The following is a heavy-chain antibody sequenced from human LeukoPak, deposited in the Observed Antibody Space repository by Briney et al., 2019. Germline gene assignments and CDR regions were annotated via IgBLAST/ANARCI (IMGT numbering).Heavy chain of an antibody. J-gene: IGHJ4*02. CDR2: INHNGNVN. CDR3: ARGAGYNYPYYFDY. V-gene: IGHV3-7*03. CDR1: GFTFSSYW. D-gene: IGHD5-24*01. Sequence: GGSLRLSCAASGFTFSSYWMNWARQAPGKGLEWVASINHNGNVNYYVDSVKGRFTISRDNSKNTLYLQMNSLRAEDTAVYYCARGAGYNYPYYFDYWGRGTLVTVSS.